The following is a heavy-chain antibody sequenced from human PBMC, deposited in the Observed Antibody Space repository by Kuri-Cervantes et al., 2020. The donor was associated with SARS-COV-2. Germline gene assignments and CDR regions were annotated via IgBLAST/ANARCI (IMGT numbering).Heavy chain of an antibody. Sequence: ASVKVSCKASGYTFTGYYMHWVRQAPGQGLEWMGWINPNSCGTNYAQKFQGWVTMTRDTSISTAYMELNRLRSDDTAGYYCARASVLGITITYHSYGMDVWGQGTTVTVSS. D-gene: IGHD3-10*01. J-gene: IGHJ6*02. CDR2: INPNSCGT. CDR3: ARASVLGITITYHSYGMDV. CDR1: GYTFTGYY. V-gene: IGHV1-2*04.